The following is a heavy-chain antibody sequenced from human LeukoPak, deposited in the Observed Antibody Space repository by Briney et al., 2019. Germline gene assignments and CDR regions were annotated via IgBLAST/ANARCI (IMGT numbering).Heavy chain of an antibody. J-gene: IGHJ4*02. CDR1: GGSFSGYY. D-gene: IGHD2-2*01. CDR3: ARGVRKDIVVVPTIDY. Sequence: SETLSLTCAVYGGSFSGYYWSWIRQPPGKGLEWIGEINHSGSTNYNPSLKSRVTISVDTSKIQFSLKLSSVTAADTAVYYCARGVRKDIVVVPTIDYWGQGTLVTVSS. V-gene: IGHV4-34*01. CDR2: INHSGST.